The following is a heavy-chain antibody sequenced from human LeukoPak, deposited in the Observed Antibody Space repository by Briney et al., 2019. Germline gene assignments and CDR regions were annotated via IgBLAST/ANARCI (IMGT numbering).Heavy chain of an antibody. CDR3: AKGYYYDSSGYTQPFDY. CDR2: ISYDGSNK. D-gene: IGHD3-22*01. Sequence: GGSLRLSCAASGLTFSSYGMRWVRQAPGKGLEWVAVISYDGSNKYYADSVKGRFTISRDNSKNTLYLQMNSLRAEDTAVYYCAKGYYYDSSGYTQPFDYWGQGTLVTVSS. V-gene: IGHV3-30*18. J-gene: IGHJ4*02. CDR1: GLTFSSYG.